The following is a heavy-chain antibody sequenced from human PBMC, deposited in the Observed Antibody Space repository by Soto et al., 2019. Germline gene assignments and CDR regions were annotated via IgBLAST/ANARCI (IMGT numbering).Heavy chain of an antibody. Sequence: SETLSLTCTVSGGSISSYYWSWIRQPPGKGLEWIGYIYYSGSTNYNPSLKSRVTISVNTSKNQFSLKLSSVTAADTAVYYCARRGIAAAGFDYWGQGTLVTVSS. CDR2: IYYSGST. CDR3: ARRGIAAAGFDY. CDR1: GGSISSYY. D-gene: IGHD6-13*01. V-gene: IGHV4-59*08. J-gene: IGHJ4*02.